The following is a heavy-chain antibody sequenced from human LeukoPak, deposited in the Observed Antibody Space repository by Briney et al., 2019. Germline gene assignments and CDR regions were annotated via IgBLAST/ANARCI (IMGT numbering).Heavy chain of an antibody. J-gene: IGHJ4*02. Sequence: GGSLRLSCAASGFPFSSYAMSWVRQAPGKGLEWVSAISGSGGSTYYADSVKGRFTISRDNSKNTLYLQMNSLRAEDTAVYYCAKDVGNIYYDSSGGWDYYFDYWGQGTLVTVSS. CDR3: AKDVGNIYYDSSGGWDYYFDY. CDR2: ISGSGGST. CDR1: GFPFSSYA. V-gene: IGHV3-23*01. D-gene: IGHD3-22*01.